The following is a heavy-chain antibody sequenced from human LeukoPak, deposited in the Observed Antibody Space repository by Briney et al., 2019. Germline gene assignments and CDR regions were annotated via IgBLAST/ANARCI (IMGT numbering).Heavy chain of an antibody. Sequence: SETLSLTCTVSGGSISSSSYYWGWVRQPPGKGLEWIGSIYYSGSTYYNPSLKSRVTISVDTSKNQFSLKLSSVTAADTAVYYCARRGYCSSTSCYVDYWGQGTLVTVSS. CDR3: ARRGYCSSTSCYVDY. D-gene: IGHD2-2*01. CDR2: IYYSGST. CDR1: GGSISSSSYY. J-gene: IGHJ4*02. V-gene: IGHV4-39*01.